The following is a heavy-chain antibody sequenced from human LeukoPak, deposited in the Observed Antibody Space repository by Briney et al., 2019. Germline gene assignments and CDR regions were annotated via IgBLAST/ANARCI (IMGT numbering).Heavy chain of an antibody. CDR3: AREPELGYCSSTSCSHDY. D-gene: IGHD2-2*01. CDR2: INPNSGGT. Sequence: ASVKVSCKASGYTFTGYCMHWVRQAPGQGLEWMGWINPNSGGTNYAQKFRGRVTMTRDTSISTAYMELSRLRSDDTAVYYCAREPELGYCSSTSCSHDYWGQGTLVTVSS. V-gene: IGHV1-2*02. CDR1: GYTFTGYC. J-gene: IGHJ4*02.